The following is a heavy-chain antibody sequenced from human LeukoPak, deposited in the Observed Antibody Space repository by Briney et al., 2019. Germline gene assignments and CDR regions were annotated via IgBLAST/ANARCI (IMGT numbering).Heavy chain of an antibody. V-gene: IGHV3-21*01. CDR2: ISSTSSYI. CDR3: ARDKIPSAGTPRGFDP. J-gene: IGHJ5*02. CDR1: GFTFSSYS. Sequence: GGSLRLSCAASGFTFSSYSMNWVRQAPGKGLEWVSSISSTSSYIYYAASVKGRFTISGDNAKSSLYLQMNSLRAEDTAVYYCARDKIPSAGTPRGFDPWGQGTLVTVSS. D-gene: IGHD6-13*01.